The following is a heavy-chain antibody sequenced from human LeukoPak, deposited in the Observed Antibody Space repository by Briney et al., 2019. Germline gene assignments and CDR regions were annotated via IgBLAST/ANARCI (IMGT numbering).Heavy chain of an antibody. V-gene: IGHV3-48*02. Sequence: GGSLLLSCAASVFPFRLYGMNRVRQGPGKRQQWDSSRSISSGTIFDADSVTGRSVISRNKAKSALYLQMNSLRDEDTAVYYCTTEQSPPRGLLVASPDALNIGGQGRMVT. J-gene: IGHJ3*02. CDR3: TTEQSPPRGLLVASPDALNI. CDR2: RSISSGTI. CDR1: VFPFRLYG. D-gene: IGHD2-2*01.